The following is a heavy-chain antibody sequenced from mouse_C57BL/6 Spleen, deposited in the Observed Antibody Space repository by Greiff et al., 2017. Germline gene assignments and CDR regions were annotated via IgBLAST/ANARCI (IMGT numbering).Heavy chain of an antibody. CDR2: IWSGGST. CDR3: ARNPVYYYGSSYNYFDV. J-gene: IGHJ1*03. V-gene: IGHV2-2*01. D-gene: IGHD1-1*01. CDR1: GFSLTSYG. Sequence: VQGVESGPGLVQPSQSLSITCTVSGFSLTSYGVHWVRQSPGKGLAWLGVIWSGGSTDYNAAFISRLSISKDNSKSQVFCKMNSLQADDTAIYYCARNPVYYYGSSYNYFDVWGTGTTVTVSS.